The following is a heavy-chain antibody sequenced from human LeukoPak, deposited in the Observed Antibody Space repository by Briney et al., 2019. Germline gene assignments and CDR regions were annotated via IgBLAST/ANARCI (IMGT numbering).Heavy chain of an antibody. CDR3: ARDGIDKPEDYYDSSGPYYFDY. D-gene: IGHD3-22*01. V-gene: IGHV4-4*07. CDR1: AGSISSYY. Sequence: SETLSLTCTVSAGSISSYYWSWIRHPAGEGLEWIGRIYTSGTTNYNPSLKSRVTMSVDTSKNQFSLKLSSVTAADTAVYYCARDGIDKPEDYYDSSGPYYFDYWGQGTLVTVSS. J-gene: IGHJ4*02. CDR2: IYTSGTT.